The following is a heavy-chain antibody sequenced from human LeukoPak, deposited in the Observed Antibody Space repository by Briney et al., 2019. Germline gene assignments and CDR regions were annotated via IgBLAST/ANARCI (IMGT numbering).Heavy chain of an antibody. Sequence: SETLSLTCTVSGGSISSYYWSWIRQPAGKGLEWIGRIYTSGSTNYNPSLKSRVTMSVDTSKNQFSLKLSSVTAADTAVYYCARTTIFGVVITYNWFDPWGQGTLVTVSS. CDR1: GGSISSYY. CDR3: ARTTIFGVVITYNWFDP. CDR2: IYTSGST. D-gene: IGHD3-3*01. J-gene: IGHJ5*02. V-gene: IGHV4-4*07.